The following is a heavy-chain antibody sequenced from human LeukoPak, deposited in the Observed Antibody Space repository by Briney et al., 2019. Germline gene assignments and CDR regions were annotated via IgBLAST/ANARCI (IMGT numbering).Heavy chain of an antibody. CDR3: VVVLVPAAVRQFDV. CDR1: GYPFSQHG. D-gene: IGHD2-2*01. J-gene: IGHJ2*01. Sequence: GGSLRLSCVASGYPFSQHGIHWVRQAPGRGLEWVAVIWPDGNKKEYADSVRGRFIVSKDNSENTLSLQMNSLRAEDTAVYYCVVVLVPAAVRQFDVWGRGTLVTVSS. CDR2: IWPDGNKK. V-gene: IGHV3-33*01.